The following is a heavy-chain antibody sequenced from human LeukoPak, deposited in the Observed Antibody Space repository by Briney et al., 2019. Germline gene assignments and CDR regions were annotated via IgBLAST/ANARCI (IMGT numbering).Heavy chain of an antibody. CDR1: GFTFSSYG. V-gene: IGHV3-30*18. J-gene: IGHJ4*02. CDR3: AKDLYGSGQAFDY. Sequence: GGSLRLSCAASGFTFSSYGMHWVRQAPGKGLEWVAVISYDGSNKYYADSVKGRFTISRDNSKNTLYLQMNSLRAEDTAVYYCAKDLYGSGQAFDYWGQGTLVTVSS. D-gene: IGHD2-15*01. CDR2: ISYDGSNK.